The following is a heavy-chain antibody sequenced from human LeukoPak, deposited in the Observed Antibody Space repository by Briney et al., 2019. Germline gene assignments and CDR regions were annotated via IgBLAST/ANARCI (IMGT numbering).Heavy chain of an antibody. D-gene: IGHD2-15*01. CDR2: IWYDGSNK. J-gene: IGHJ3*02. CDR1: GFTFRNYG. Sequence: PGGSLRLSCAASGFTFRNYGMHWVRQAPGKGLEWVGVIWYDGSNKYYTDSVQGRFTISRDNSKNTVDLQMNSLRAEDTAVYYCARTLPSRMVDIWGRGTMVTVAS. CDR3: ARTLPSRMVDI. V-gene: IGHV3-33*01.